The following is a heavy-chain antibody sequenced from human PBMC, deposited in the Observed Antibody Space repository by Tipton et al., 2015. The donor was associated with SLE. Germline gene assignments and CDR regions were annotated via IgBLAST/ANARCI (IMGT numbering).Heavy chain of an antibody. CDR1: GGSISSGSYY. CDR3: ARGDSDWSREGNYYYYYYMDV. Sequence: TLSLTCTVSGGSISSGSYYWSWIRQPAGKGLEWIGRIYTSGSTNYNPSLKSRVTISVDTSKNQFSLKLSSVTAADTAVYYCARGDSDWSREGNYYYYYYMDVWGKGTTVTVSS. CDR2: IYTSGST. D-gene: IGHD3-9*01. V-gene: IGHV4-61*02. J-gene: IGHJ6*03.